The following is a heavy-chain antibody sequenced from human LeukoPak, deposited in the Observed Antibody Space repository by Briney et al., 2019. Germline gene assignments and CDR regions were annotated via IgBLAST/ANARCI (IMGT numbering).Heavy chain of an antibody. CDR2: INHSGST. CDR3: ARGSGYCSSTSCSSPADY. V-gene: IGHV4-34*01. Sequence: SETLSLTCAVYGGSFSGYYWSWICQPPGKGLEWIGEINHSGSTNYNPSLKSRVTISVDTSKNQFSLKLSSVTAADTAVYYCARGSGYCSSTSCSSPADYWGQGTLVTVSS. D-gene: IGHD2-2*01. J-gene: IGHJ4*02. CDR1: GGSFSGYY.